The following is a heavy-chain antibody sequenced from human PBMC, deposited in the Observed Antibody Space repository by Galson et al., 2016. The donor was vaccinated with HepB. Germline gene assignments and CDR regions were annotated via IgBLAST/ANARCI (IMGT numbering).Heavy chain of an antibody. CDR1: GYIFTSYY. CDR2: INPSGGST. CDR3: ARWGKQWPLGYGMDV. V-gene: IGHV1-46*01. J-gene: IGHJ6*02. Sequence: SVKVSCKASGYIFTSYYMHWVRQAPGQGLEWMAIINPSGGSTTYAQKFQGRVTMTRDTSTSTVYMELSSLRSEDTALYYCARWGKQWPLGYGMDVWGQGTTVTVSS. D-gene: IGHD6-19*01.